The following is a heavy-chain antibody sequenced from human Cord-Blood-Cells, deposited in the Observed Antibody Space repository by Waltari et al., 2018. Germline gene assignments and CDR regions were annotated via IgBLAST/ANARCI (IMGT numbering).Heavy chain of an antibody. CDR3: VDIAAAGTDY. CDR1: GGSISSSSYY. J-gene: IGHJ4*02. V-gene: IGHV4-39*01. D-gene: IGHD6-13*01. Sequence: QLQLQESGPGLVKPSETLSLTCTVSGGSISSSSYYWGWIRQPPGKGLEWIGGIYYRGGPQHHPFPQSRSNISRDPSQNQFSLKLSSVTAADTAVYYCVDIAAAGTDYWGQGTLVTVSS. CDR2: IYYRGGP.